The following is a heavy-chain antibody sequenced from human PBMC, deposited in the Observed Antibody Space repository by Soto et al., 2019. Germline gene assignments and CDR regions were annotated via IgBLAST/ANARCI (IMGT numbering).Heavy chain of an antibody. CDR2: ISWNSGSI. V-gene: IGHV3-9*01. J-gene: IGHJ3*02. CDR1: GFTFDDYA. Sequence: EVQLVESGGGLVQPSRSLRLSCAASGFTFDDYAMHWVRQAPGKGLEWVSGISWNSGSIGYADSVKGRFTISRDNAKNSLYLQMNSLRAEDTALYYCAKASIVGATRDAFDIWGQGTMVTVSS. D-gene: IGHD1-26*01. CDR3: AKASIVGATRDAFDI.